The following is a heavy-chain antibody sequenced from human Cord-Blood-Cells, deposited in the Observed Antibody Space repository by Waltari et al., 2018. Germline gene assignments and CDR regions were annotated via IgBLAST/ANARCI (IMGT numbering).Heavy chain of an antibody. CDR3: ARHLLPPYYVDY. CDR1: GGSISSYY. D-gene: IGHD2-21*01. Sequence: QVQLQESGPGLVKPSETLSLTCTVSGGSISSYYWSWIRQPPGKGLEWIGYIYYSGSTNYNPSLKSRVTIAVDTSKNQFSLKLSSVTAADTAVYYCARHLLPPYYVDYWGQGTLVTVSS. CDR2: IYYSGST. J-gene: IGHJ4*02. V-gene: IGHV4-59*08.